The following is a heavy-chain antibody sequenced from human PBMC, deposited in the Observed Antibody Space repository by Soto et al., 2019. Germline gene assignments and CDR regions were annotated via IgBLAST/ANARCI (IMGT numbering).Heavy chain of an antibody. D-gene: IGHD5-12*01. J-gene: IGHJ3*02. CDR3: ARAAVGDGYHDAFDI. V-gene: IGHV4-59*01. CDR2: IYYRGST. Sequence: QVQLQESGPGLVKPSETLSLTCTVSGSAISPYYWSWIRQPPGKGLVTIGYIYYRGSTSYNPSLRSRVTMSVDTSGSHFSLSLGSVTAAGTAVYYWARAAVGDGYHDAFDIWGQGTKVTVSS. CDR1: GSAISPYY.